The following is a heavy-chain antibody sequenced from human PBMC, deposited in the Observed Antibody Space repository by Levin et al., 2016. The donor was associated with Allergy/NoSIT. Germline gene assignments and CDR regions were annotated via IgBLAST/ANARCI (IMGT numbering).Heavy chain of an antibody. CDR1: GGSVSSSHNY. J-gene: IGHJ6*02. CDR3: ARRNRFGSGRHGVDV. D-gene: IGHD3-10*01. V-gene: IGHV4-39*01. Sequence: SETLSLTCSVSGGSVSSSHNYWAWIRQPPGKGLEWIGIVSYSGTTNYNPSLISRGTISIDTSKNQFSLNLNSVTAADTAVYYCARRNRFGSGRHGVDVWGQGTTVTVSS. CDR2: VSYSGTT.